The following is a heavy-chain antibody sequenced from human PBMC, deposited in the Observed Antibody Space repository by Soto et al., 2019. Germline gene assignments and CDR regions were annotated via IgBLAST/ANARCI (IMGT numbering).Heavy chain of an antibody. CDR2: IHYSGST. CDR3: TNYGRTDADVYLFD. CDR1: GGSISGSY. D-gene: IGHD4-17*01. J-gene: IGHJ4*01. V-gene: IGHV4-59*01. Sequence: PSETLSVTWTLSGGSISGSYWSWIRQTPGKVLEWVGYIHYSGSTNYNPSRKSRGTMSVDSAKNQFSLQLSSVTAADTAVYFCTNYGRTDADVYLFD.